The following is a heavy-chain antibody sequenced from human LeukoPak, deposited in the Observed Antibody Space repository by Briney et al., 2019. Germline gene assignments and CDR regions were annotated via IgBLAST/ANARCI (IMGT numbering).Heavy chain of an antibody. CDR1: GFTFSSYA. D-gene: IGHD3-16*01. V-gene: IGHV3-15*01. J-gene: IGHJ4*02. CDR2: FKSKVDGGTT. Sequence: GGSLRLSCAASGFTFSSYAMSWVRQAPGKGLEWVGRFKSKVDGGTTDYAAPVKGRFTFSRDDSKNTLYLQMNSLRTEDTAVYYCTTAPAGYGLDDYWGQGTLVTVSS. CDR3: TTAPAGYGLDDY.